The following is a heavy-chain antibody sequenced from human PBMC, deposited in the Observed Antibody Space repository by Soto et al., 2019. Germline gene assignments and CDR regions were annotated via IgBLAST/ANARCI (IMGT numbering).Heavy chain of an antibody. D-gene: IGHD3-22*01. CDR3: ARYYFASSGYSNWFDP. Sequence: PSETLSLTCAVSGGPITSGAYYWTWIRQHPGKGLEWIAYIHYSGRTYYNPSLKSRVTISVDTSNNQFSLKLSSVTSADTAVYYCARYYFASSGYSNWFDPWGQGTLVTVS. CDR1: GGPITSGAYY. J-gene: IGHJ5*02. V-gene: IGHV4-31*11. CDR2: IHYSGRT.